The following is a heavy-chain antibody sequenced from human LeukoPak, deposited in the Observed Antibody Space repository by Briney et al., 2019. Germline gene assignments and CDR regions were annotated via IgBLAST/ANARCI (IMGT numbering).Heavy chain of an antibody. CDR1: GYTFTSYY. J-gene: IGHJ3*02. CDR2: ISAYNGNT. V-gene: IGHV1-18*04. D-gene: IGHD3-9*01. Sequence: GASVKVSCKASGYTFTSYYMHWVRQAPGQGLEWMGWISAYNGNTNYAQKLQGRVTMTTDTSTSTAYMELRSLRSDDTAVYYCAREPDYDILTGYPNDAFDIWGQGTMVTVSS. CDR3: AREPDYDILTGYPNDAFDI.